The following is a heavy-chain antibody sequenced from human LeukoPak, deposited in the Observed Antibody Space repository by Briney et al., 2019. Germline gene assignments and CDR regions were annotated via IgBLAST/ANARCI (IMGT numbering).Heavy chain of an antibody. Sequence: ASVKVSCKASGYTFTSYGISWVRQAPGQGLEWMGWISAYNGNTNCAQKLQGRVTMTTDTSTSTAYMELRSLRSDDTAVYYCARSGEYCSGGSCYSEYYFDYWGQGTLVTVSS. CDR1: GYTFTSYG. J-gene: IGHJ4*02. D-gene: IGHD2-15*01. CDR2: ISAYNGNT. CDR3: ARSGEYCSGGSCYSEYYFDY. V-gene: IGHV1-18*01.